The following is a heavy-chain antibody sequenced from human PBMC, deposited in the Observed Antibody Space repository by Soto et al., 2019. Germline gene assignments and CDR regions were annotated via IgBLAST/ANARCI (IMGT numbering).Heavy chain of an antibody. CDR2: VYYSGGT. Sequence: QVQLQQSGPGLVKPSETLSLTCTVSSGPSSSHNWGWIRQPPGRGLEWIGYVYYSGGTSYNPSLTSRVTISADPSTNHISLTLSSVTAADPAVYYCVRQGIGNLHGLVDGWGQGTTVSVSS. CDR1: SGPSSSHN. D-gene: IGHD1-1*01. CDR3: VRQGIGNLHGLVDG. J-gene: IGHJ6*02. V-gene: IGHV4-59*08.